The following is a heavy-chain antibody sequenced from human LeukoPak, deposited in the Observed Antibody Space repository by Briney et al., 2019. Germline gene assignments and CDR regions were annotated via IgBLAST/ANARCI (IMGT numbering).Heavy chain of an antibody. D-gene: IGHD3-16*01. CDR1: GGTFSSYA. CDR2: IIPIFGTA. V-gene: IGHV1-69*01. J-gene: IGHJ4*02. CDR3: AREGDMAPKSFHY. Sequence: GSSVKVSCKASGGTFSSYAISWVRQAPGQGLEWMGGIIPIFGTANYAQRFQGRVTITADESTSTAYMELSSLRSEDTAVYYCAREGDMAPKSFHYWGQGTLVTVSS.